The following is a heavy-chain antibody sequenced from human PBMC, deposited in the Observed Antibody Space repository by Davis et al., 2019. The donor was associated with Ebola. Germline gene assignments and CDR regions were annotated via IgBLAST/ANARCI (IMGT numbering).Heavy chain of an antibody. CDR3: TTDSPVVPAAPGWFDP. V-gene: IGHV3-15*01. CDR2: IKSKTDGGTT. Sequence: PGGSLRLSCAASGFTFSNAWMSWVRQAPGKGLEWVGRIKSKTDGGTTDYAAPVKGRFTISRDDSKNTLYLQMNSLKTEDTAVYYCTTDSPVVPAAPGWFDPWGQGTLVTVSS. D-gene: IGHD2-2*01. J-gene: IGHJ5*02. CDR1: GFTFSNAW.